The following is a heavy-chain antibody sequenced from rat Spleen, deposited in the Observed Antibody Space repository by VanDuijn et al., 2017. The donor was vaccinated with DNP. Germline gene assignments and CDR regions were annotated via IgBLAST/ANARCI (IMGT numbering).Heavy chain of an antibody. CDR2: LSSDGTGT. CDR3: ATHGGWFAY. CDR1: GFPFSDYF. Sequence: EVQLVESGGGLVQPGRSLKLSCAASGFPFSDYFMAWVRQAPNKGLECVATLSSDGTGTYYRDSVKGRFSISRDSAKSTLYLHMDSLRSEDTASYYCATHGGWFAYWGQGSPVTVSS. V-gene: IGHV5-7*01. J-gene: IGHJ3*01.